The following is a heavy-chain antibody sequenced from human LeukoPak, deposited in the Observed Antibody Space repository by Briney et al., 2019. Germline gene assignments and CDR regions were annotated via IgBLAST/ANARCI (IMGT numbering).Heavy chain of an antibody. CDR1: GFTFSSYW. CDR2: INHSGST. Sequence: GSLRLSCAASGFTFSSYWMSWVRQPPGKGLEWIGEINHSGSTNYNPSLKSRVTISVDTSKNQFSLKLSSVTAADTAVYYCARVNWVPWFDPWGQGTLVTVSS. J-gene: IGHJ5*02. D-gene: IGHD3-10*01. CDR3: ARVNWVPWFDP. V-gene: IGHV4-34*01.